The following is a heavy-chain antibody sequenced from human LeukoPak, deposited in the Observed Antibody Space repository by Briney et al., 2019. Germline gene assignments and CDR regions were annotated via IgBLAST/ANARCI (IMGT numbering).Heavy chain of an antibody. D-gene: IGHD6-13*01. CDR3: ARGRNPYSSSWYLFDP. CDR2: IIPIFGTA. Sequence: GASVKVSCKASGYTFTSYDISWVRQAPGQGLEWMGGIIPIFGTANYAQKFQGRVTITADESTSTAYMELSSLRSEDTAVYYCARGRNPYSSSWYLFDPWGQGTLVTVSS. CDR1: GYTFTSYD. J-gene: IGHJ5*02. V-gene: IGHV1-69*13.